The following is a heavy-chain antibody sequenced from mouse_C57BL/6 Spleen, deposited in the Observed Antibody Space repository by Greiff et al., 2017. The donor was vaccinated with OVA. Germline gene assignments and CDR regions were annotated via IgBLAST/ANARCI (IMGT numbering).Heavy chain of an antibody. V-gene: IGHV1-52*01. Sequence: VQLQQPGAELVRPGSSVKLSCKASGYTFTSYWMHWVKQRPIQGLEWIGNIDPSDSETHYNQKFKDKATLTVDKSSSTAYMQLSSLTSEDSAVYYCAREENYGSSYYFDYWGQGTTLTVSS. CDR1: GYTFTSYW. J-gene: IGHJ2*01. D-gene: IGHD1-1*01. CDR3: AREENYGSSYYFDY. CDR2: IDPSDSET.